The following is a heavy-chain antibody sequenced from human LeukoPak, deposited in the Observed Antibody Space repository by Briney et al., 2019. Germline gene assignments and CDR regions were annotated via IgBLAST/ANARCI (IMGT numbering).Heavy chain of an antibody. CDR3: ASRPDCSSTSCYMWSYYYGMDV. CDR1: GFTVSSNY. Sequence: GGSLRLSCAASGFTVSSNYMSWVRQAPGNGLEWVSVIYSGGSTYYADSVKGRFTISRDNSKNTLYLQMNSLRAEDTAVYYCASRPDCSSTSCYMWSYYYGMDVWGQGTTVTVSS. J-gene: IGHJ6*02. V-gene: IGHV3-66*01. D-gene: IGHD2-2*02. CDR2: IYSGGST.